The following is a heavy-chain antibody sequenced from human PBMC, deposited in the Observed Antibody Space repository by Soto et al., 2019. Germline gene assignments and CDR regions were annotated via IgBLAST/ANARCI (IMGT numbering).Heavy chain of an antibody. CDR1: GGTFSSYA. J-gene: IGHJ4*02. Sequence: ASVKVSCKASGGTFSSYAISWVRQAPGQGLEWMGGIIPIFGTANYAQKFQGRVTITADESTSTAYMELSSLRSEDTAVYYCASWGHSGYDYYLDYWGQGTLVTVSS. V-gene: IGHV1-69*13. D-gene: IGHD5-12*01. CDR2: IIPIFGTA. CDR3: ASWGHSGYDYYLDY.